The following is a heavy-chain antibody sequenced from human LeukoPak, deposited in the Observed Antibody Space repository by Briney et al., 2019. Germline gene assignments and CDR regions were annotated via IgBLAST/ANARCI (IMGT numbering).Heavy chain of an antibody. CDR2: TSGSGVNS. CDR1: GFTLRSYD. D-gene: IGHD5-12*01. Sequence: GESLRLSCAASGFTLRSYDMSWVRQAPGKGLEWVAATSGSGVNSYYADSVRGRFTISRDNSQNTLYLQMDSLRAEDTALYYCAKEYSGYDFDYWGQGTLVTVSS. J-gene: IGHJ4*02. V-gene: IGHV3-23*01. CDR3: AKEYSGYDFDY.